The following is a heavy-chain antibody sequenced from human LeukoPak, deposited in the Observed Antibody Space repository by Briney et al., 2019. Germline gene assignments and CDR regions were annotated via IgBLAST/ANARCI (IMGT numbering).Heavy chain of an antibody. CDR3: ARVKDDNNYDRAFDI. CDR1: GGSIITYY. D-gene: IGHD5-24*01. V-gene: IGHV4-59*01. J-gene: IGHJ3*02. Sequence: ASETPFLPCTVSGGSIITYYWSWMRQPPGKGLEWIGYVYYDGNNDYSPSLKSRVTTSIDTSKKQFSLKLTSVTAADTAVYYCARVKDDNNYDRAFDIWGQGTMVTVSS. CDR2: VYYDGNN.